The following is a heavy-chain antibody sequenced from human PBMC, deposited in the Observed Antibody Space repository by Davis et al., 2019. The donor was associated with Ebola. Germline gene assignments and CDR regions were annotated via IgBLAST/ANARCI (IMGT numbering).Heavy chain of an antibody. CDR1: GFTFNNYA. J-gene: IGHJ4*02. V-gene: IGHV3-23*01. CDR3: AKSLSSGWRPFDY. D-gene: IGHD6-19*01. Sequence: GESLKISCAASGFTFNNYAMIWVRQAPGKGLEWVSIISDSGGSTYYADSVRGRFTISRDNSKDTLYLQMNSLRAEDTAVYYCAKSLSSGWRPFDYWGQGTLVTVSS. CDR2: ISDSGGST.